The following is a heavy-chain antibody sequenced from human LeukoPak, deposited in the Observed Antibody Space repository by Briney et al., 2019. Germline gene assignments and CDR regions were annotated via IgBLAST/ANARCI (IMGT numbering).Heavy chain of an antibody. Sequence: ASVKVSCKASGGTFSSYGISWVRQASGQGLEWMGGIIPILGTANYAQKFQGRVTITTDESTSTAYMELSSLKSEDTAVYYCAREVLGYDSSGYYGAFDIWGQGTMVTVSS. CDR3: AREVLGYDSSGYYGAFDI. D-gene: IGHD3-22*01. CDR2: IIPILGTA. V-gene: IGHV1-69*05. J-gene: IGHJ3*02. CDR1: GGTFSSYG.